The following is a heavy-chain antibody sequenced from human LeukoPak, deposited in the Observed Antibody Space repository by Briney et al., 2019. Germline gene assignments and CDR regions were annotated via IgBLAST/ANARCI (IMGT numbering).Heavy chain of an antibody. J-gene: IGHJ4*02. V-gene: IGHV1-18*01. CDR3: ARPTVTKYYFDY. CDR2: ISAYNGNT. Sequence: ASVKVSCKASGYTFTSYGISWVRQAPGQGLEWMGWISAYNGNTNYAQKLQGRVTMTTDTSTSTAYMELRSPRSDDTAVYYCARPTVTKYYFDYWGQGTLVTVSS. CDR1: GYTFTSYG. D-gene: IGHD4-17*01.